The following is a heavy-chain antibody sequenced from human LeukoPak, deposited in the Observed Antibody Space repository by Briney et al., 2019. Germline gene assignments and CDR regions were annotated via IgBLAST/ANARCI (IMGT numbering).Heavy chain of an antibody. J-gene: IGHJ4*02. Sequence: SGTLSLTCAVSGGSISSSNWWSWVRQPPGKGLEWIGEIYHSGSTNYNPSLKSRVTISVDKSNNHFSLKVNSVTAADTAVYYCAIPSGSYYRSLDYWGQGIMVTVSS. CDR2: IYHSGST. CDR3: AIPSGSYYRSLDY. V-gene: IGHV4-4*02. D-gene: IGHD3-10*01. CDR1: GGSISSSNW.